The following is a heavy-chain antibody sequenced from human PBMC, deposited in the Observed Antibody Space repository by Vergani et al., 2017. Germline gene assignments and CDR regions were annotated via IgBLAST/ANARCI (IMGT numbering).Heavy chain of an antibody. CDR3: ASSYGDYDSYYYYYMDV. Sequence: QVQLVQSGAEVKKPGSSVKVSCKASGGTFSSYAISWVRQAPGQGLGWMGGIIPIFGTANYAQKFQGRVTITADESTSTAYMELSSLRSEDTAVYYCASSYGDYDSYYYYYMDVWGKGTTVTVSS. D-gene: IGHD4-17*01. J-gene: IGHJ6*03. CDR1: GGTFSSYA. V-gene: IGHV1-69*01. CDR2: IIPIFGTA.